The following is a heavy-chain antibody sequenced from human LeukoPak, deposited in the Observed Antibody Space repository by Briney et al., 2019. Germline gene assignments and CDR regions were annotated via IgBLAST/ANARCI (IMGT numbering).Heavy chain of an antibody. Sequence: GGSLRLSCAASGFTFSSYTINCVRQAPGKGLEWVSSISSGSTNIYYADSVKGRFTISRDNAKNSPYLQMNSLRDEDMAVYYCARGRDSDYAFDYWGQGTLVTVSS. CDR1: GFTFSSYT. CDR3: ARGRDSDYAFDY. V-gene: IGHV3-21*01. D-gene: IGHD4-17*01. J-gene: IGHJ4*02. CDR2: ISSGSTNI.